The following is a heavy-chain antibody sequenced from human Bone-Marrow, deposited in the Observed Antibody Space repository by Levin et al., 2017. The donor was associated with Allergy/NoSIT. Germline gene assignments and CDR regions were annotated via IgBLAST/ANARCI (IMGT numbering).Heavy chain of an antibody. Sequence: ASVKVSCKASGYTFTGYYMHWVRQAPGQGLEWMGRINPNSGGTNYAQKFQGRVTMTRDTSISTAYMELSRLRSDDTAVYYCARSLTRITMIVVDGFDPWGQGTLVTVSS. CDR1: GYTFTGYY. J-gene: IGHJ5*02. CDR2: INPNSGGT. CDR3: ARSLTRITMIVVDGFDP. D-gene: IGHD3-22*01. V-gene: IGHV1-2*06.